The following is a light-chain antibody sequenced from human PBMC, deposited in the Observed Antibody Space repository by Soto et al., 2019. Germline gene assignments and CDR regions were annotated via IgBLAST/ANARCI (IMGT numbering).Light chain of an antibody. Sequence: EIVLTQSPATLSLSPGERATLSCRASQSVSSDLAWYQQKPGQAPKVIIYDASNRATGIPARFSGSGSGTDFTLTISSLEPEDFAVYYCQQRSNWPPTTFGQGTRLEIK. CDR3: QQRSNWPPTT. CDR2: DAS. CDR1: QSVSSD. J-gene: IGKJ5*01. V-gene: IGKV3-11*01.